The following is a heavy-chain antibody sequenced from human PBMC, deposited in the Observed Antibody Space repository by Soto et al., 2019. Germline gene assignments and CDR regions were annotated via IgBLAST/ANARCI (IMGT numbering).Heavy chain of an antibody. D-gene: IGHD6-19*01. CDR1: GDSVSSTSAA. Sequence: SQTLSLTCVISGDSVSSTSAAWSWIRQSPSRGLGWLGRTYYRSKWYSDYAVSVKSRITINPDTSKNQFSLQLNSVTPEDTAVYYCARGSYYSGWVWGQGTLVTVSS. V-gene: IGHV6-1*01. CDR3: ARGSYYSGWV. CDR2: TYYRSKWYS. J-gene: IGHJ4*02.